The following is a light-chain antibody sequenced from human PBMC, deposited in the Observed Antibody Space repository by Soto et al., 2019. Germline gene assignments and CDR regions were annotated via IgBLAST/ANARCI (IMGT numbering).Light chain of an antibody. J-gene: IGKJ1*01. CDR2: GAS. V-gene: IGKV3D-15*01. Sequence: PGERVTLSCRASQSVSSSYLTWYQQKPGQAPRLLIYGASTRATGIPARFSGRGSGTEFTLTISSLQSEDFAVYYCQQYNNGWTFGQGTKVDI. CDR1: QSVSSSY. CDR3: QQYNNGWT.